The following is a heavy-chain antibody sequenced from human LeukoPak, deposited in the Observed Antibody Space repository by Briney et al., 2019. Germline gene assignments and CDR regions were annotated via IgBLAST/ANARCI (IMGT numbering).Heavy chain of an antibody. D-gene: IGHD3-10*01. J-gene: IGHJ6*03. V-gene: IGHV1-2*02. CDR1: GYTFTGYY. CDR3: ARGVITMVQGGYYYYMDV. CDR2: INPNSGGT. Sequence: ASVKVSCKASGYTFTGYYMHWVRQAPGQGLEWMGWINPNSGGTNYAQKFQGRVTMTRDTSISTAYMELSRLRSDDTAVYYCARGVITMVQGGYYYYMDVWGKGTTVTISS.